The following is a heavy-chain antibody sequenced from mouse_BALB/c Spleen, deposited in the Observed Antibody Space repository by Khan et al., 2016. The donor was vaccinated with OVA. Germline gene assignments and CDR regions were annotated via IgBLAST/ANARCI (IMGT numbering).Heavy chain of an antibody. CDR3: AICYYGSFWYFDD. D-gene: IGHD1-1*01. J-gene: IGHJ1*01. CDR2: IYPGDGRT. V-gene: IGHV1S56*01. Sequence: QVQLQQSGPELVKPGASVKMSCKASGYTFRTYYLHWVQQRPGQGLEWIGWIYPGDGRTKYTEKFTGKNTLIADKYPSIVYMLLSSLNSEESACYFCAICYYGSFWYFDDWGAGPTVTVSS. CDR1: GYTFRTYY.